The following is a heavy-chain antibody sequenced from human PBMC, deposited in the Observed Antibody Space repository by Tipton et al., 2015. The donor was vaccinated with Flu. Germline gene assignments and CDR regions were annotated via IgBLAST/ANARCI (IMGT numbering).Heavy chain of an antibody. V-gene: IGHV4-39*07. J-gene: IGHJ4*02. Sequence: TLSLTCTVSGGSISSSSYYWGWIRQPPGKGLEWIGSINYSGSTYYNPSLKSRVTISVDTSKNQFSLKLSSVTAADTAVYYCARLRANYYDSSGYSDYWGQGTLVTVSS. CDR3: ARLRANYYDSSGYSDY. D-gene: IGHD3-22*01. CDR1: GGSISSSSYY. CDR2: INYSGST.